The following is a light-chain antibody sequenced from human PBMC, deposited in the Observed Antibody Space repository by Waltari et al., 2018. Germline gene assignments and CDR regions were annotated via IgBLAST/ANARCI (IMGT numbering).Light chain of an antibody. CDR3: QQYYSTPLT. V-gene: IGKV4-1*01. CDR1: QSVLYSSNNKNY. CDR2: WAS. Sequence: SLGERATINCKSSQSVLYSSNNKNYLAWYQQKPGQPPKLLIYWASTRESGVPDRFSGSGSGTDFTLTISSLQAEDVAVYYCQQYYSTPLTFGGGTKVEIK. J-gene: IGKJ4*01.